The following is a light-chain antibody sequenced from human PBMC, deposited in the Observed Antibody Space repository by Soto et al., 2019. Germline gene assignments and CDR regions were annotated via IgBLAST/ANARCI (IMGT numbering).Light chain of an antibody. V-gene: IGLV2-23*02. CDR2: EVT. CDR1: SSDVGSYSL. CDR3: CSYTGTYTLV. J-gene: IGLJ2*01. Sequence: QSALTRPASVSGSPGQSITISCTGTSSDVGSYSLVSWYQQRPGKVPQLIIYEVTKRPSGVSNRFSGSKSANTASLTISGLQAEDEADYYCCSYTGTYTLVFGGGTRVTVL.